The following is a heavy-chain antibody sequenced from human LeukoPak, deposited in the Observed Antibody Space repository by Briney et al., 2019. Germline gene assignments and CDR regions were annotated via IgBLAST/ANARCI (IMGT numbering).Heavy chain of an antibody. CDR2: IYHSGST. CDR1: GGSISSGGYS. CDR3: ARGSLHYFDY. D-gene: IGHD1-26*01. V-gene: IGHV4-30-2*05. J-gene: IGHJ4*02. Sequence: PSQTLSLTCAVSGGSISSGGYSWSWIRQPPGKGLEWIGYIYHSGSTYYNPSLKSRVTISVDTSKNQFSLKLSSVTAADTAVYYCARGSLHYFDYWGQGTLVTVSS.